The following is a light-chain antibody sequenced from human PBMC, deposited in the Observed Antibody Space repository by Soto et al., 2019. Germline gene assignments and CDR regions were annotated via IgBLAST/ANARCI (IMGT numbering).Light chain of an antibody. CDR3: QQSYNIPRT. CDR2: AAS. Sequence: DIQMTQSPSSLSASVGDRVTITCRASQSISSYLNWYQQKPGEAPKLLIYAASSLQSGVPVRFSGSGSGTDFTLTISSLQPEDFAIYYCQQSYNIPRTFGPGTKVDIK. J-gene: IGKJ3*01. CDR1: QSISSY. V-gene: IGKV1-39*01.